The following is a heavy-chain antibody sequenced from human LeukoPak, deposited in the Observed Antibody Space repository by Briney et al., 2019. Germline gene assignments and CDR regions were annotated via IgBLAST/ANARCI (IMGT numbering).Heavy chain of an antibody. CDR2: ISGSGGST. Sequence: GASLRLSCAASGFTFSSYAMSWVRQAPGKGLEWVSAISGSGGSTYYADSVKGRFTISRDNSKNTLYLQMNSLRAEDTAVYYCAKDGPYYDFWSGYYPRFGSWGQGTLVTVSS. CDR1: GFTFSSYA. D-gene: IGHD3-3*01. CDR3: AKDGPYYDFWSGYYPRFGS. J-gene: IGHJ5*01. V-gene: IGHV3-23*01.